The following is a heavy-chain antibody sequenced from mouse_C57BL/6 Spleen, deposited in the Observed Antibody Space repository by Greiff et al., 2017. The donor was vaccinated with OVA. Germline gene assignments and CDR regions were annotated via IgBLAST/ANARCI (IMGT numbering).Heavy chain of an antibody. Sequence: QVQLQQPGAELVRPGTSVKLSCKASGYTFTSYWMHWVKQRPGQGLEWIGVIDPSDSYTNYNQKFKGKATLTVDPSSSTAYMQLSSLTSEDSAVYYCAKHDGYYDYWGKGTTLTVSS. CDR1: GYTFTSYW. D-gene: IGHD2-3*01. CDR3: AKHDGYYDY. CDR2: IDPSDSYT. J-gene: IGHJ2*01. V-gene: IGHV1-59*01.